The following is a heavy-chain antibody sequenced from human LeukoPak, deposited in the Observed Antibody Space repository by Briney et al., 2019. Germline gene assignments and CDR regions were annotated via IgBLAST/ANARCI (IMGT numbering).Heavy chain of an antibody. Sequence: ASVKVSCKASGGTFSSYAISWVRQAPGQGLEWMGRIIPILGIANYAQKFQGRVTITANKSTSTAYMELSSLRSEDTAVYYCARDPSSGDYWGQGTLVTVSS. D-gene: IGHD3-10*01. V-gene: IGHV1-69*04. CDR1: GGTFSSYA. CDR3: ARDPSSGDY. CDR2: IIPILGIA. J-gene: IGHJ4*02.